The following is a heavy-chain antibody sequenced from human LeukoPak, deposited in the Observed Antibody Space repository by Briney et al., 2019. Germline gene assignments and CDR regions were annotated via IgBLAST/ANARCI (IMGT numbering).Heavy chain of an antibody. Sequence: PGGTLRLSCAASGFTFSSYGMNWVRQAPGKGLEWVSSISSSSSYIYYADSVKGRFTISRDNAKNSLYLQMNSLRAEDTAVYYCARDARVGATNHFDYWGQGTLVTVSS. CDR1: GFTFSSYG. D-gene: IGHD1-26*01. V-gene: IGHV3-21*01. CDR3: ARDARVGATNHFDY. CDR2: ISSSSSYI. J-gene: IGHJ4*02.